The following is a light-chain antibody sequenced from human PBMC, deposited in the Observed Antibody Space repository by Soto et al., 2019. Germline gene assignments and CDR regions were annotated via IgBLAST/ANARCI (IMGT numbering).Light chain of an antibody. CDR2: WGS. Sequence: DIMMTHSPACLAVSLRERATINCKASPRVLSSSSNKNYLAWYQQKQAHPPKRLIYWGSFRESAVPDRFSSSGACTDVTITISSLLAQEEAVHYCHQYYSDPPLTVGQGTKVDIK. CDR3: HQYYSDPPLT. CDR1: PRVLSSSSNKNY. V-gene: IGKV4-1*01. J-gene: IGKJ1*01.